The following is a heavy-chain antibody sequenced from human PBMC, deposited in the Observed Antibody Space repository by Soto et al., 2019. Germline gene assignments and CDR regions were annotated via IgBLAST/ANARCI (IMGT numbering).Heavy chain of an antibody. D-gene: IGHD4-17*01. CDR3: ARGAATVTPDWFDP. V-gene: IGHV4-38-2*01. CDR1: GYSISSGYY. CDR2: IYHSGST. Sequence: SETLSLTCAVSGYSISSGYYWGWIRQTPGKGLEWIASIYHSGSTYYNPSLKSRVTISVDTSKNQFSLKLTSVTAADTAVYYCARGAATVTPDWFDPWGQGIMVTVSS. J-gene: IGHJ5*02.